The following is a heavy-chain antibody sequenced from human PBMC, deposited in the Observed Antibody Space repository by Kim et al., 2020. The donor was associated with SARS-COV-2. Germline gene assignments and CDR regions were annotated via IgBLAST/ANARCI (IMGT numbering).Heavy chain of an antibody. Sequence: GGSLRLSCAASGFTFSSYAMHWVRQAPGKGLEWVAVISYDGSNKYYADSVKGRFTISRDNSKNTLYLQMNSLRAEDTAVYYCARDPEYYRTRGGSGYSNWFDPWGQGTLVTVSS. CDR1: GFTFSSYA. D-gene: IGHD3-3*01. CDR3: ARDPEYYRTRGGSGYSNWFDP. V-gene: IGHV3-30*04. CDR2: ISYDGSNK. J-gene: IGHJ5*02.